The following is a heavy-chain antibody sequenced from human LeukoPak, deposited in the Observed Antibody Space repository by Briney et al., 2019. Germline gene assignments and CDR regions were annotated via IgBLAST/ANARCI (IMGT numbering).Heavy chain of an antibody. J-gene: IGHJ6*02. V-gene: IGHV1-18*01. CDR1: YTFXXXG. D-gene: IGHD5-12*01. CDR3: ARVRYIYYGMDV. CDR2: ISAYNGNT. Sequence: YTFXXXGISWVRQAPGQGLEWMGWISAYNGNTNYAQKLQGRVTMTTDTSTSTAYMELRSLRSDDTAVYYCARVRYIYYGMDVWGQGTTVTVSS.